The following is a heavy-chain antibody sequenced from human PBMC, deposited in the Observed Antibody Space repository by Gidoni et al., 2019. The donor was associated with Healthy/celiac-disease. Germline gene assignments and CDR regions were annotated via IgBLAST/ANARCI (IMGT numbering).Heavy chain of an antibody. CDR1: GGTFSSYA. J-gene: IGHJ4*02. Sequence: QVQLVQSGAEVMKPGSSVKVSCKASGGTFSSYAISWVRQAPGQGLEWMGGIIPIFGTANYAQKFQGRVTITADESTSTAYMELSSLRSEDTAVYYCAADLGYSGSYYAQVWDYWGQGTLVTVSS. V-gene: IGHV1-69*01. CDR2: IIPIFGTA. D-gene: IGHD1-26*01. CDR3: AADLGYSGSYYAQVWDY.